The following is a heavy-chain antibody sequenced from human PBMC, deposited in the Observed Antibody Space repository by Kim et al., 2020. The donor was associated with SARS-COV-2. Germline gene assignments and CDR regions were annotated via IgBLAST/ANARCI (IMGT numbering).Heavy chain of an antibody. Sequence: SETLSLTCAVYGGSFSGYYWSWIRQPPGKGLEWIGEINHSGSTNYNPSLKSRVTISVDTSKNQFSLKLSSVTAADTAVYYCARGRLYYYDSSGYYSGNFQHWGQGTLVTVSS. CDR2: INHSGST. CDR3: ARGRLYYYDSSGYYSGNFQH. V-gene: IGHV4-34*01. CDR1: GGSFSGYY. D-gene: IGHD3-22*01. J-gene: IGHJ1*01.